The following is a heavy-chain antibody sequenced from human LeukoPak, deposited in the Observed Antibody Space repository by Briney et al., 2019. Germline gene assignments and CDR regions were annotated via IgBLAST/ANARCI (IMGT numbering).Heavy chain of an antibody. V-gene: IGHV3-11*06. CDR3: ASGPRIGELLDY. CDR1: GFTFSDYY. CDR2: ISTSSSYT. D-gene: IGHD3-10*01. J-gene: IGHJ4*02. Sequence: PGGSLRLSCAASGFTFSDYYMSWIRQAPGKGLEWVSYISTSSSYTNYADSVKGRFTISRDNAKNSLYLQMNSLRAEDTAVYYCASGPRIGELLDYWGQGTLVTVSS.